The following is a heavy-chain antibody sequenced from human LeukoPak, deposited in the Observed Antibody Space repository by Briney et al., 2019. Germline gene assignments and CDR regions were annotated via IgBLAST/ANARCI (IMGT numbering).Heavy chain of an antibody. V-gene: IGHV3-48*03. CDR2: IDRSARTI. D-gene: IGHD1-26*01. Sequence: GGSLRLSCAASGFIFRSYEMNWVRQAPGKGLEWVAYIDRSARTIYYADSVKGRVTISRDDAESSLYLQMNSLRAEDTAVYYCARECMDSGNSRWYFDLWGRGTLVTVSS. J-gene: IGHJ2*01. CDR3: ARECMDSGNSRWYFDL. CDR1: GFIFRSYE.